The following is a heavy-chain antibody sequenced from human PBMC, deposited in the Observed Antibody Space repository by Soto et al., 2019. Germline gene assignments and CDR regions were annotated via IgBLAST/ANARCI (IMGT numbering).Heavy chain of an antibody. Sequence: SDTLSLTCGVYGGSFSGYYWSWIRQPPGKGLEWIGEINHSGSTNYNPSLKSRVTISVDTSKNQFSLKLSSVTAADTAVYYCARGRGVVLTGYSPRYYYYGMDVWGQGTTVTVSS. CDR1: GGSFSGYY. V-gene: IGHV4-34*01. J-gene: IGHJ6*02. CDR2: INHSGST. D-gene: IGHD3-9*01. CDR3: ARGRGVVLTGYSPRYYYYGMDV.